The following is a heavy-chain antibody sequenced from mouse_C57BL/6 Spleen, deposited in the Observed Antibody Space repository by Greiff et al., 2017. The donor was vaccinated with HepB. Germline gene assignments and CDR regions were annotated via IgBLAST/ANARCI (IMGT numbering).Heavy chain of an antibody. CDR1: GYSITSGYY. Sequence: EVKLQESGPGLVKPSQSLSLTCSVTGYSITSGYYWNWIRQFPGNKLEWMGYISYDGSNNYNPSLKNRISITRDTSKNQFFLKLNSVTTEDTATYYGAREGADEYEGAWFAYWGQGTLVTVSA. CDR2: ISYDGSN. D-gene: IGHD2-4*01. CDR3: AREGADEYEGAWFAY. J-gene: IGHJ3*01. V-gene: IGHV3-6*01.